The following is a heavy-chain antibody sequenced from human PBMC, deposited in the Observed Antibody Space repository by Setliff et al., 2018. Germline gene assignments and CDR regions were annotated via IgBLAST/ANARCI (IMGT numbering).Heavy chain of an antibody. D-gene: IGHD5-12*01. CDR2: VYPGDSDT. CDR3: ARLLNGYNSYDYYYMDV. V-gene: IGHV5-51*01. J-gene: IGHJ6*03. CDR1: GYSFSNYW. Sequence: PGESLKISCKGSGYSFSNYWIGWVRQMPGKGLEWMGIVYPGDSDTRYSASFEGQVTISADKSISTAYLQWSSLKASDSAMYYCARLLNGYNSYDYYYMDVWGKGTTVTVSS.